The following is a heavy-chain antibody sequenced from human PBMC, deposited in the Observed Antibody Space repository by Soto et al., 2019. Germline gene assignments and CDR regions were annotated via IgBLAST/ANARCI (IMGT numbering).Heavy chain of an antibody. CDR1: GSTFSSYA. V-gene: IGHV3-23*01. CDR3: AKDRGSYYYDSSGYIDY. CDR2: LSGSGGST. Sequence: PGGSLRLSCAASGSTFSSYAMNWVRQAPGKGLEWVSALSGSGGSTYYADSVKGRFTISRDNSKNTLYLQMNTLRAEDTALYYCAKDRGSYYYDSSGYIDYWGQGTLVTVSS. D-gene: IGHD3-22*01. J-gene: IGHJ4*02.